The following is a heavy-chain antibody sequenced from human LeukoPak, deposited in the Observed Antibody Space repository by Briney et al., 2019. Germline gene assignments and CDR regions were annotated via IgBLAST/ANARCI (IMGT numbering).Heavy chain of an antibody. J-gene: IGHJ5*02. CDR2: ISSNGGST. CDR3: ARDTGLSGFDP. CDR1: GFTFSSYS. V-gene: IGHV3-64*01. Sequence: PGGSLRLSCAASGFTFSSYSMNWVRQAPGKGLEYVSAISSNGGSTYYANSVKGRFTISRDNSKNTLYLQMGSLRAEDMAVYYCARDTGLSGFDPWGQGTLVTVSS. D-gene: IGHD3-16*02.